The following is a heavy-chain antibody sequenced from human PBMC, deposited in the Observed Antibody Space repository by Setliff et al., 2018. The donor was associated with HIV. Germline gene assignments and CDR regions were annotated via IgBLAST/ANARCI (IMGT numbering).Heavy chain of an antibody. V-gene: IGHV4-59*12. D-gene: IGHD6-19*01. CDR3: ARDPNTGWYYLDF. CDR1: GGSTSNEY. CDR2: VYHGGRT. J-gene: IGHJ4*02. Sequence: SETLSLTCTVSGGSTSNEYWGWIRQSPGKGLVWIGSVYHGGRTYHSPSLKSRVTISADTSKNQFSLDLSSVTAADTAVYYCARDPNTGWYYLDFWGPGALVTVSS.